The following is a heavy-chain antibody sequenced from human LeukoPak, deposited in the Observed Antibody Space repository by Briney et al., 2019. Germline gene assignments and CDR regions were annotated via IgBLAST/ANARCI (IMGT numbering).Heavy chain of an antibody. D-gene: IGHD4-17*01. V-gene: IGHV3-73*01. J-gene: IGHJ4*02. CDR2: IRSKANSYAT. CDR1: GFTFSGSA. CDR3: TSTPYGDYL. Sequence: GGSLRLSCAASGFTFSGSAMHWVRQASGEGLDLVGRIRSKANSYATAYAASVKGRFTISRDDSKNTAYLQMNSLKTEDTAVYYCTSTPYGDYLWGQGTLVTVSS.